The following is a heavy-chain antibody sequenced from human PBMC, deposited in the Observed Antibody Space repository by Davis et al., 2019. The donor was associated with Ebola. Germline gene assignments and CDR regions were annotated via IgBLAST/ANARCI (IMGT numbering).Heavy chain of an antibody. Sequence: SCKASGYTFTSYYMHWVRQAPGKGLEWVAVISYDGSNKYYADSVKGRFTISRDNSKNTLYLQMNSLRAEDTAVYYCARDRVVVVPAAIFYYYYGMDVWGQGTTVTVSS. CDR1: GYTFTSYY. V-gene: IGHV3-30-3*01. J-gene: IGHJ6*02. D-gene: IGHD2-2*01. CDR3: ARDRVVVVPAAIFYYYYGMDV. CDR2: ISYDGSNK.